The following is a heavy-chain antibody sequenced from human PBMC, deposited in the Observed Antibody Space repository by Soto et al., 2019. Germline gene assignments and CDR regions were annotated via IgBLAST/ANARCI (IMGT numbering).Heavy chain of an antibody. D-gene: IGHD3-10*01. J-gene: IGHJ4*02. CDR3: ARHISGYYMSSYFDY. V-gene: IGHV4-59*08. CDR2: IYYSGST. CDR1: GGSINSYY. Sequence: PSETLSLTCTVSGGSINSYYWSWIRQPPGKGLEWLGYIYYSGSTNYNPSLKSRVTMSVDTSKNQFSLNLSSVTAADTAVYYCARHISGYYMSSYFDYWGQGILVTVSS.